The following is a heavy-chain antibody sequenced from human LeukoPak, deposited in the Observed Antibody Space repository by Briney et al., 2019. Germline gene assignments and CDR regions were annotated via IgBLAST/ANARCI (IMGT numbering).Heavy chain of an antibody. V-gene: IGHV1-2*02. CDR3: ARFDLTGPSDAFDI. CDR2: INPNSGGT. D-gene: IGHD3-9*01. Sequence: ASVKVSCKASGYTFTGYYMHWVRQAPGQGLEWMGWINPNSGGTNYAQKFQGRVTMTRDTSISTAYMELSRLRSDDTAVYYCARFDLTGPSDAFDIWGQGTMVTVSS. J-gene: IGHJ3*02. CDR1: GYTFTGYY.